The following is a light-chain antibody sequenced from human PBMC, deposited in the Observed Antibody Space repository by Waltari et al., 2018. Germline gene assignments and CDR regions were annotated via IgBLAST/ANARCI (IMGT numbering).Light chain of an antibody. CDR2: LIS. Sequence: DIVMTQSPLSLSVTPGEPASISCKSSQSLLHGSGNTFLDWYLQKPGQSPQLLIYLISTRASGVPERFSGSGAGTDFTLKISRVEAEDVGVYFCMQARQTPWTFGQGTKVEIK. J-gene: IGKJ1*01. V-gene: IGKV2-28*01. CDR3: MQARQTPWT. CDR1: QSLLHGSGNTF.